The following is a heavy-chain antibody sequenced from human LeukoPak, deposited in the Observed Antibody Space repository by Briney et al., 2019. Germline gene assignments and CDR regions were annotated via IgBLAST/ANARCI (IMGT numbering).Heavy chain of an antibody. CDR2: ISWNSGSI. V-gene: IGHV3-9*01. D-gene: IGHD5-24*01. Sequence: GGSLRLSCAASGFTFDDYAMHWVRQAPGKGLEWVSGISWNSGSIGYADSVKGRFTISRDNAKNTLYLQMNSLRAEDTAVYYCARDTRDGYSLDYWGQGTLVTVSS. CDR3: ARDTRDGYSLDY. CDR1: GFTFDDYA. J-gene: IGHJ4*02.